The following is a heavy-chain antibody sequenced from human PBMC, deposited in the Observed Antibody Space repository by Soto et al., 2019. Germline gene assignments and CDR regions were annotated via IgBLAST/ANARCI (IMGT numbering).Heavy chain of an antibody. J-gene: IGHJ5*02. Sequence: SVKVSFKASGSSFNFYTINWVRQAPGQGLEWMGRIIPILGISNYAQHFQGRVTISADKSATIAYMELSGLKSEDTAVYYCARCPSTSGPACRFDPWGQGTLVTVSS. CDR2: IIPILGIS. D-gene: IGHD2-2*01. V-gene: IGHV1-69*02. CDR3: ARCPSTSGPACRFDP. CDR1: GSSFNFYT.